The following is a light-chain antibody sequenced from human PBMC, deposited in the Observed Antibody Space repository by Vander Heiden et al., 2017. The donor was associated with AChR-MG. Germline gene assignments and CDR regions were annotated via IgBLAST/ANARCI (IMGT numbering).Light chain of an antibody. CDR1: QSVSSSY. Sequence: EIVLTQSPGTLSLSPGARATLSCRASQSVSSSYLAWYQQKPGRAPRLLIYGASHRATGIPDRFSGSGSGTDFTLTISRLEPEDFAVYYCQQYGSSPPGITFGPGTKVDIK. CDR2: GAS. CDR3: QQYGSSPPGIT. V-gene: IGKV3-20*01. J-gene: IGKJ3*01.